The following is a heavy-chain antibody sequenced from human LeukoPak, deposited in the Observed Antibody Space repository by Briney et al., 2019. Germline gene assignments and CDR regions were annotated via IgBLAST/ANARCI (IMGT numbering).Heavy chain of an antibody. CDR2: INSDGSST. Sequence: PGGSLRLSCAASGFTFDDYAMHWVRQVPGKGLEWLSHINSDGSSTTYADSAKGRFTISRDNAKNTLYLQLNSLRAEDTAVYYCARSTRDSRGYYNTLDYWGQGTLVTVSS. CDR1: GFTFDDYA. D-gene: IGHD3-22*01. CDR3: ARSTRDSRGYYNTLDY. V-gene: IGHV3-74*01. J-gene: IGHJ4*02.